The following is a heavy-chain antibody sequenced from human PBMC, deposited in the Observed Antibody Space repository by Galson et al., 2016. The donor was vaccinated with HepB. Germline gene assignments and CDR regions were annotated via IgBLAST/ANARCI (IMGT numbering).Heavy chain of an antibody. CDR1: GFSFSSTG. V-gene: IGHV3-23*01. CDR2: ISRSGDLT. Sequence: SLRLSCAASGFSFSSTGMSWARQARGKGPEWVSSISRSGDLTYYAESVKGRFTVSRDNTQNTLFLQMNSPRAEDTAVYFCAKIGTPGLWYFDLWGRGTLVTVSS. D-gene: IGHD1/OR15-1a*01. J-gene: IGHJ2*01. CDR3: AKIGTPGLWYFDL.